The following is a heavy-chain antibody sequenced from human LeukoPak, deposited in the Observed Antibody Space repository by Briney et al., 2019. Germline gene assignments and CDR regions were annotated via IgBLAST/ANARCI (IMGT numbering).Heavy chain of an antibody. J-gene: IGHJ4*02. CDR1: GFTFSSYG. Sequence: GGSLRLSCAASGFTFSSYGMHWVRQAPGKGLEWVAFIRYDGSNKYYADSVKGRFTISRDNSKNTLYLQMNSLRAEDTAVYYCAKVSGYCSSTSCYSGLFDYWGQGTLVTISS. CDR2: IRYDGSNK. V-gene: IGHV3-30*02. CDR3: AKVSGYCSSTSCYSGLFDY. D-gene: IGHD2-2*01.